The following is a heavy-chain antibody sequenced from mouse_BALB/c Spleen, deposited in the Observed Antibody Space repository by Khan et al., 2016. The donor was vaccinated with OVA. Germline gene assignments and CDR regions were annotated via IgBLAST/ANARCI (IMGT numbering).Heavy chain of an antibody. V-gene: IGHV3-2*02. CDR2: ISYSRNN. J-gene: IGHJ3*01. Sequence: VQLKESGPGLVKPSQSLSLTCTVTGYSITSEFAWNWIRQFPGNKLECMGYISYSRNNRYNSSLKSLISITRDPSRNQFFLELNSVTTEDTATDYSARKDYYGYGPFTYWGQGTLVTVSA. D-gene: IGHD2-2*01. CDR3: ARKDYYGYGPFTY. CDR1: GYSITSEFA.